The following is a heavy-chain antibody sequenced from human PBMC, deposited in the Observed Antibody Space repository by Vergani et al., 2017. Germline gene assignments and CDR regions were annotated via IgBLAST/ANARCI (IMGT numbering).Heavy chain of an antibody. V-gene: IGHV3-30*02. CDR1: GFTFSSYG. D-gene: IGHD6-19*01. Sequence: QVQLVESGGGVVQPGGSLRLSCAASGFTFSSYGMHWVRQAPGKGLGWVAFIRYDGSNKYYADSVKGRFTISRDNSKNTLYLQMNSLRAEDTAVYYCAKDQVYSRQWLARRGYFDYWGQGTLVTVSS. CDR2: IRYDGSNK. J-gene: IGHJ4*02. CDR3: AKDQVYSRQWLARRGYFDY.